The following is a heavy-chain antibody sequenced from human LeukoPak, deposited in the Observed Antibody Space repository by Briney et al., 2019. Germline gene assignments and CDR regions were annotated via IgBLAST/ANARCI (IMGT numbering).Heavy chain of an antibody. CDR3: ARESYYDSSPARGDAFDI. CDR2: ISAYNGNT. J-gene: IGHJ3*02. D-gene: IGHD3-22*01. CDR1: GYTFTSYG. V-gene: IGHV1-18*01. Sequence: ASVKVSCKASGYTFTSYGISWVRQAPGQGLEWMGWISAYNGNTNYAQKLQGRVTMTTDTSTSTAYMELRSLRSDDTAVYYCARESYYDSSPARGDAFDIWGQGTMVTVSS.